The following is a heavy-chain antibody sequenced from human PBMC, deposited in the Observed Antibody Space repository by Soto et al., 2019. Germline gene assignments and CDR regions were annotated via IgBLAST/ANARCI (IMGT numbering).Heavy chain of an antibody. J-gene: IGHJ6*03. CDR2: INAGNGNT. CDR3: AREFRYYYYMAV. Sequence: XVMFSCLASGYTFTSCAMHCVRQAPGQRLEWMGWINAGNGNTKYSQKFQGRVTITRDTSASTAYMELSRMRSEYTAVYYCAREFRYYYYMAVWGKGTTVTVSS. V-gene: IGHV1-3*01. D-gene: IGHD2-21*01. CDR1: GYTFTSCA.